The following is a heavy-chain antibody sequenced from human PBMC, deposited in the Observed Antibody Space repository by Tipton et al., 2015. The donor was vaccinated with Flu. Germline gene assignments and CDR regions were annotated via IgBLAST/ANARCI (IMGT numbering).Heavy chain of an antibody. CDR3: VRESTIFGVVIGVTDY. CDR2: ISSSSSYI. CDR1: GFTFSSYW. J-gene: IGHJ4*02. D-gene: IGHD3-3*01. Sequence: SLRLSCAASGFTFSSYWMSWVRQAPGKGLEWVSSISSSSSYIYYADSVKGRFTISRDNAKNSLYLQMNSLRAEDTAVYYCVRESTIFGVVIGVTDYWGQGTLVTVSS. V-gene: IGHV3-21*01.